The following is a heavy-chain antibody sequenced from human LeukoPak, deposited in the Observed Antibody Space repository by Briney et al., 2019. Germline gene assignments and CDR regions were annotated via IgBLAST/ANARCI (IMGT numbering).Heavy chain of an antibody. CDR2: IIPMLDIQ. CDR1: GGTFSSYV. Sequence: SVKVSCKASGGTFSSYVITWVRQAPGQGLEWMGRIIPMLDIQNYAQKFQGRVTITADKSTSTAYMELSSLRSEDTAVYCCASERGATQYFDYWGQGTLVTVSS. J-gene: IGHJ4*02. CDR3: ASERGATQYFDY. D-gene: IGHD3-10*01. V-gene: IGHV1-69*04.